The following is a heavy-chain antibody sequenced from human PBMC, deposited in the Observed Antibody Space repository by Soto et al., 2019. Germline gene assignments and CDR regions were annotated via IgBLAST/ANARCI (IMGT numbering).Heavy chain of an antibody. CDR2: MNPNSGNT. Sequence: SVKGSWKAAGYTLTGYDSNWVRQATGQGLEWMGWMNPNSGNTGYAQKFQGRVTMTRNTSISTAYMELSSLRSEDTAVYYCASSWLVPFDIWGQGTMVTVSS. J-gene: IGHJ3*02. CDR1: GYTLTGYD. D-gene: IGHD6-19*01. CDR3: ASSWLVPFDI. V-gene: IGHV1-8*01.